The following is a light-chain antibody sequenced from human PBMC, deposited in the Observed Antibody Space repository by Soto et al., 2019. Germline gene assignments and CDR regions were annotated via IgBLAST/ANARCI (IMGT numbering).Light chain of an antibody. V-gene: IGKV2-28*01. J-gene: IGKJ1*01. CDR2: LGS. Sequence: DILMTHSPLSLPVTPGEPASISCRSSQSLLHSNGYNYLAWYLPKPEHPPQLVIYLGSNRASGGPDRFSGSGSGTDFTLKISRVEDEDVGVYYCMQDLQTWTFGEGTKVDIK. CDR1: QSLLHSNGYNY. CDR3: MQDLQTWT.